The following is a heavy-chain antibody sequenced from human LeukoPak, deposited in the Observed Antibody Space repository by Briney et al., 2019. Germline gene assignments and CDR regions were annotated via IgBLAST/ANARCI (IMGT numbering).Heavy chain of an antibody. V-gene: IGHV3-23*01. J-gene: IGHJ4*02. CDR2: ISDSGDSR. Sequence: PGGSLRLSCAASGFTFSSYAMSWVRQAPGKGLECVSLISDSGDSRYYADSVKGRFTISRDNSKNTLYLQMNSLRAEDTAVYYCAKDSPTWSFDYWGQGTLVTVSS. CDR1: GFTFSSYA. D-gene: IGHD2-15*01. CDR3: AKDSPTWSFDY.